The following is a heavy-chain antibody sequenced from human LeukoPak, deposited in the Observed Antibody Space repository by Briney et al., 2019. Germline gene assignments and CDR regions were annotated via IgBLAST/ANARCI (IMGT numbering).Heavy chain of an antibody. D-gene: IGHD3-10*01. J-gene: IGHJ5*02. CDR3: ARGRVGWFGESSANWFDP. CDR2: INPNSGGT. CDR1: GYSFTDYY. Sequence: GASVKVSCKASGYSFTDYYMNWVRLAPGQGLGWMGWINPNSGGTNYAQKFQGRVTMTRNTSISTAYMELSSLRSEDTAVYYCARGRVGWFGESSANWFDPWGQGTLVTVSS. V-gene: IGHV1/OR15-1*04.